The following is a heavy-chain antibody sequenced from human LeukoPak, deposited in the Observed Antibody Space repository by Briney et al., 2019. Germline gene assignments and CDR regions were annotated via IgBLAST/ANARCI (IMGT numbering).Heavy chain of an antibody. V-gene: IGHV3-66*01. D-gene: IGHD6-13*01. J-gene: IGHJ4*02. Sequence: GGSLRLSCASSDFTVSSSYMSWVRQAPGKGLEWVSIISSAGTTYYADSVKGRFTISRDNSKNTVYIQVNSLRDEDTAVYYCARDLEAANTYYFEYWGQGTMVTVSS. CDR2: ISSAGTT. CDR1: DFTVSSSY. CDR3: ARDLEAANTYYFEY.